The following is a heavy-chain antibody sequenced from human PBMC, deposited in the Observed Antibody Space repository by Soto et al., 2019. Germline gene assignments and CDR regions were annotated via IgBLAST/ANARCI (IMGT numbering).Heavy chain of an antibody. D-gene: IGHD3-3*01. CDR3: AKGRSTIFGVVIPYWYFDR. CDR1: GFTFSSYA. V-gene: IGHV3-23*01. CDR2: ISGSGGST. J-gene: IGHJ2*01. Sequence: EVQLLESGGGLVQPGGSLRLSCAASGFTFSSYAMSWVRQAPGKGLEWVSAISGSGGSTHYADSVKGRFTISRDNSKNTLYLQMKSLRAEDTAVYYCAKGRSTIFGVVIPYWYFDRLGRGTLVAVFS.